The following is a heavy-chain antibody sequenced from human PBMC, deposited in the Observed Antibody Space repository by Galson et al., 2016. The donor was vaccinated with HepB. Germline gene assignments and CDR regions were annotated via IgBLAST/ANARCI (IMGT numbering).Heavy chain of an antibody. V-gene: IGHV1-58*01. J-gene: IGHJ6*02. Sequence: SVKVSCKASGFTFTRSVVQWVRQARGQRLEWIGWIVVGGGNRNYAQKFQERVTITRDMSTSTAYMELSSLRSEDTAGYYCAAAISIIRGVSTVWYGMDVWGQGTTVTVSS. CDR1: GFTFTRSV. D-gene: IGHD3-10*01. CDR3: AAAISIIRGVSTVWYGMDV. CDR2: IVVGGGNR.